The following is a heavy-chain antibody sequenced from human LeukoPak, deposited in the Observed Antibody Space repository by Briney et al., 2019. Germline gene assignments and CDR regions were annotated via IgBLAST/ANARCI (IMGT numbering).Heavy chain of an antibody. CDR3: ARGAWRQFDN. CDR1: GFTFSSYW. Sequence: GGSLRLSCAASGFTFSSYWMSWVRQAPGKGLEWVATIKQDGSDQYYVDSLKGRFTISRDNANNSLYLQMNILRVEDTAVYYCARGAWRQFDNWGQGTLVTVSS. D-gene: IGHD5-24*01. CDR2: IKQDGSDQ. J-gene: IGHJ4*02. V-gene: IGHV3-7*05.